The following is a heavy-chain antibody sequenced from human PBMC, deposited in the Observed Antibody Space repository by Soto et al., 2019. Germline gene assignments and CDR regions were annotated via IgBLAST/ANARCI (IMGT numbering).Heavy chain of an antibody. CDR2: IIPIFGTA. CDR1: GGIFSSYA. CDR3: ARGRYDSSGYSYYFDN. Sequence: TVKVSCKASGGIFSSYALSWVRQAPGQGLERMGGIIPIFGTANYAQKFQGRVTITADESTSTAYMELSSLRSEDTAVYYCARGRYDSSGYSYYFDNWGQGTLVTVSS. V-gene: IGHV1-69*13. J-gene: IGHJ4*02. D-gene: IGHD3-22*01.